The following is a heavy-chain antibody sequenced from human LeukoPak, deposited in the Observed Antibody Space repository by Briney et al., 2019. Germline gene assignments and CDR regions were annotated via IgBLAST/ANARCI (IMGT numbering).Heavy chain of an antibody. Sequence: GGSLRLSCAASGFTFDDYAMHWVRQAPGKGLEWVSLIREDGRTTHYVDSVKGRFTISRDNSKNTVYLQMNSLRADDTAVYYCAKERSSGWPFDYWGQGTLVTVSS. D-gene: IGHD6-19*01. V-gene: IGHV3-43*02. CDR3: AKERSSGWPFDY. CDR1: GFTFDDYA. CDR2: IREDGRTT. J-gene: IGHJ4*02.